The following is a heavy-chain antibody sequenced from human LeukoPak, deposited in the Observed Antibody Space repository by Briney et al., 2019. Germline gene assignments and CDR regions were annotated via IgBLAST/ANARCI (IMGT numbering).Heavy chain of an antibody. J-gene: IGHJ4*02. CDR3: ARVKLSFSKWELQQGLDY. CDR1: GFTVSSNY. V-gene: IGHV3-21*01. CDR2: ISSSSSYI. D-gene: IGHD1-26*01. Sequence: GGSPRLSCEASGFTVSSNYMSWVRQAPGKGLEWVSSISSSSSYIYYADSVKGRFTISRDNAKNSLYLQMNSLRAEDTAVYYCARVKLSFSKWELQQGLDYWGQGTLVTVSS.